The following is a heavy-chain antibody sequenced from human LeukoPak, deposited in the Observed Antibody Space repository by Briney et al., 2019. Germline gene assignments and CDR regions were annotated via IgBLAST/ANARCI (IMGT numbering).Heavy chain of an antibody. CDR2: INPNSGGT. J-gene: IGHJ4*02. CDR3: ARDSPGYSSSCNY. V-gene: IGHV1-2*02. CDR1: GYTFTGYY. D-gene: IGHD6-13*01. Sequence: GASVKVSCKASGYTFTGYYIHWMRQAPGQGLEWMGWINPNSGGTNYAQKFQGRVTMTRDTSISTAYMELNRLRSDDTAVYYCARDSPGYSSSCNYWGQGTLVTVSS.